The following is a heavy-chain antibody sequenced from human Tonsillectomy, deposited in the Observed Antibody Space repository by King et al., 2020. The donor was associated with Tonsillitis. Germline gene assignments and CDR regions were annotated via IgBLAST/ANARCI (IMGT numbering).Heavy chain of an antibody. CDR2: IRGSGGST. J-gene: IGHJ3*02. Sequence: VQLVESGGGLVQPGGSLRLSCTASGFTFSNYAMNWVRQAPGMGLEWVSAIRGSGGSTYYADSVKGRFTISRDNSKNTLSLQMNSLRAEDTAVYYCAKSHYGSGSVNAIDIWGQGTMVTVSS. D-gene: IGHD3-10*01. CDR3: AKSHYGSGSVNAIDI. V-gene: IGHV3-23*04. CDR1: GFTFSNYA.